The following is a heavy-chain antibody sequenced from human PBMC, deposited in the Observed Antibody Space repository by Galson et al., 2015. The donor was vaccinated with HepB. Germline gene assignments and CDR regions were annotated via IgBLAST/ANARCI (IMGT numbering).Heavy chain of an antibody. V-gene: IGHV1-69*04. D-gene: IGHD3-3*02. CDR2: IIPIPGIA. J-gene: IGHJ6*02. CDR1: GGTFSNYA. Sequence: SVKVSCKASGGTFSNYAINWVRQAPGQGLEWMGRIIPIPGIANYAQKFQDRVTITADKYTNTAYMELSNLRSEDAAVYYCARIPIEKVDEKFLPHFYYGMDVWGQGTTVSVSS. CDR3: ARIPIEKVDEKFLPHFYYGMDV.